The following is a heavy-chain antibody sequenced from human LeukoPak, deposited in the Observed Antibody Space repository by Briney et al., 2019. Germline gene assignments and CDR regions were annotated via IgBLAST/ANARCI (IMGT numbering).Heavy chain of an antibody. V-gene: IGHV3-30-3*01. J-gene: IGHJ6*02. CDR2: ISYDGSNK. D-gene: IGHD2/OR15-2a*01. CDR3: ARGPSLSLMDV. CDR1: GFTFSSYA. Sequence: GGSLRLSCAASGFTFSSYAMHWVRQAPGKGLEWVAVISYDGSNKYYADSVKGRFTISRDNSKNTLYLQMNSLRAEDTAVYYCARGPSLSLMDVWGQGTTVTVSS.